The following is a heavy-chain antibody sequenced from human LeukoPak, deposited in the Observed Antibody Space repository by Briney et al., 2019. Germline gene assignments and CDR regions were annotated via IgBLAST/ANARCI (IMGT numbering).Heavy chain of an antibody. CDR1: GYSISSGYH. V-gene: IGHV4-38-2*02. CDR3: ARVYSGWYVAFDI. J-gene: IGHJ3*02. D-gene: IGHD6-19*01. CDR2: ISNTGIT. Sequence: PSETLSLTCTVSGYSISSGYHWGWIRQPPGKGLEWIASISNTGITYYNPSLKSRVTISIDTSKNQFSLKLSSVTAADTAMYYCARVYSGWYVAFDIWGQGTMVTVSS.